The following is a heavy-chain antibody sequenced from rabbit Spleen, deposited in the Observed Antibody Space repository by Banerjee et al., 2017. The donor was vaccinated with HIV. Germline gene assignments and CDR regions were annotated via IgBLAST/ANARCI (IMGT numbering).Heavy chain of an antibody. V-gene: IGHV1S40*01. J-gene: IGHJ4*01. CDR3: AREAWTADSGYSL. D-gene: IGHD1-1*01. CDR2: INVGSSGRT. CDR1: GFSFSDYYY. Sequence: QSLEESGGDLVKPGASLTLTCTASGFSFSDYYYICWVRQAPEKGLEWIACINVGSSGRTYYASWAKGRFTISKTSSTTVTLQMTSLTAADTATYFCAREAWTADSGYSLWGPGTLVTVS.